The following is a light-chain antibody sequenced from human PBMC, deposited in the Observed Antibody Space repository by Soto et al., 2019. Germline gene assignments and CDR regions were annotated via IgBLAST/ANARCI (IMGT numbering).Light chain of an antibody. CDR1: SSDVGGYNY. Sequence: QSVLTQAASVSGAPGQWSTISCTGTSSDVGGYNYVSWYQHHPGKAPKLIIYDVSNRPSGVSIRFSGSKSDNTASLTISGLQPEDEANYHCSSYTTSNTRQIVFGTGTKVTVL. J-gene: IGLJ1*01. CDR3: SSYTTSNTRQIV. CDR2: DVS. V-gene: IGLV2-14*03.